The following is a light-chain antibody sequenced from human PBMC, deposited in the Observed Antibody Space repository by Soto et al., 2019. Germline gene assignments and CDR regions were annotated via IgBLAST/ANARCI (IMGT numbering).Light chain of an antibody. V-gene: IGKV3-20*01. CDR2: GAS. Sequence: EIVLTQSPGTLSLSPGERATLSCRASHSVSSSYLAWYQQKPGQAPRLLIYGASSRATGIPDRFSGSVSGPDFTLTISRLEPEDFAVYYCQQYGSSPRYTFGQGTQLEIK. J-gene: IGKJ2*01. CDR3: QQYGSSPRYT. CDR1: HSVSSSY.